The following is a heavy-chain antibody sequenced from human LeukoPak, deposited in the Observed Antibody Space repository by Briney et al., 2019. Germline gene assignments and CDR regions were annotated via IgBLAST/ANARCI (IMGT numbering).Heavy chain of an antibody. V-gene: IGHV3-20*01. J-gene: IGHJ5*02. CDR2: INWNGGST. Sequence: PGGSLRLSCAASGFTFDDYGMSWVRQAPGKGLESVSGINWNGGSTGYADSVKGRFTISRDNAKNSLYLQMNSLRAEDTALYHCARDAGGLWFGEKGWFDPWGQGTLVTVSS. CDR1: GFTFDDYG. CDR3: ARDAGGLWFGEKGWFDP. D-gene: IGHD3-10*01.